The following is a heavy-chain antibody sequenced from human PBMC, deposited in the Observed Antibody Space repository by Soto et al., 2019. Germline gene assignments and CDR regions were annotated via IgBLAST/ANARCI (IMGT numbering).Heavy chain of an antibody. CDR3: ARGGSTNWRYIDY. D-gene: IGHD2-2*01. CDR2: TRNRANSYTT. V-gene: IGHV3-72*01. J-gene: IGHJ4*02. CDR1: GFTLSDYY. Sequence: EVQLVESGGGLVQPGGSLRLSCAASGFTLSDYYMDWVRQAPEKGLEWVARTRNRANSYTTEYAASVKGRFTISRDDSHNSVYLQMNSLKTEDTAVYYCARGGSTNWRYIDYWGQGTLVTVSS.